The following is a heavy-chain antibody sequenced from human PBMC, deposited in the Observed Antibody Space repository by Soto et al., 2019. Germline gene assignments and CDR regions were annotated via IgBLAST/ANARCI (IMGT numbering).Heavy chain of an antibody. CDR1: GFAFNNYG. CDR3: AREDSIIIPAVSDF. D-gene: IGHD2-2*01. Sequence: GGSLRLSCTVSGFAFNNYGINWVRQAPGKGLEWVSSISKSDYTYYSDSVEGRFTISRDNAKNSVSLQMNTLRVEDTAVYYCAREDSIIIPAVSDFWGQGTLVTVSS. J-gene: IGHJ4*02. V-gene: IGHV3-21*01. CDR2: ISKSDYT.